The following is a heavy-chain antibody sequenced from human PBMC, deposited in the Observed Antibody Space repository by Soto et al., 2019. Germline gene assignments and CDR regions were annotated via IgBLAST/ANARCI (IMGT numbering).Heavy chain of an antibody. J-gene: IGHJ4*01. CDR3: ASERRDYEQLLFDY. V-gene: IGHV3-7*01. CDR1: GFTFSSYW. CDR2: IKQDGSEK. D-gene: IGHD4-17*01. Sequence: EVQLVESGGGLVQPGGSLRLSCAASGFTFSSYWMSWVRQAPGKGLEWVANIKQDGSEKYYVDSVKGRFTISIDNAKNSLYLQMNSLRAEDTAVYYCASERRDYEQLLFDYWGHGTLVTVSS.